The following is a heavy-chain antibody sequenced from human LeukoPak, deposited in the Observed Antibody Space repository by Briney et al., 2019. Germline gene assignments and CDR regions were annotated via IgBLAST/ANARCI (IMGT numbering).Heavy chain of an antibody. D-gene: IGHD2-2*02. CDR1: GFTFSSYS. J-gene: IGHJ4*02. CDR3: AREPDIVVVPAAIPDY. CDR2: ISSSSSYI. V-gene: IGHV3-21*01. Sequence: GGSLRLSCAASGFTFSSYSMNWVRQAPGKGPEWVSSISSSSSYIYYADSVKGRFTISRDNAKNSLYLQMNSLRAEDTAVYYCAREPDIVVVPAAIPDYWGQGTLVTVSS.